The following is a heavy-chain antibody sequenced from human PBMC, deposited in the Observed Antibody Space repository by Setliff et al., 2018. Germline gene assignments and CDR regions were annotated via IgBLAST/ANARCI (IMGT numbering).Heavy chain of an antibody. D-gene: IGHD1-1*01. Sequence: SETLSLTCTVSGGPFSGASIWSWIRQPPGKGLEFIGYVYHSGTAKYDPSLVSRAIMSVDASKNEISLKLKSVTASDTAVYYCAKGGTYRYFDFWGQGARVTVS. CDR3: AKGGTYRYFDF. J-gene: IGHJ4*02. CDR1: GGPFSGAS. CDR2: VYHSGTA. V-gene: IGHV4-59*01.